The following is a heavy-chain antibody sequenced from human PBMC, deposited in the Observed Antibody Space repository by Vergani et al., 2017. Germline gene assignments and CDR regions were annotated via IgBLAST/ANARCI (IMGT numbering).Heavy chain of an antibody. Sequence: QVQLQQWGAGLLKPSETLSLTCAVYGGSFSGYYWSWIRQPPGKGLEWIGEINHSGSTNYNPSLKSRVTISVDTSKNQFSLKLSSVTAADTAVYYCARGYYYDSSGYDYLDSWGQGTLVTVSS. CDR1: GGSFSGYY. V-gene: IGHV4-34*01. J-gene: IGHJ4*02. CDR2: INHSGST. CDR3: ARGYYYDSSGYDYLDS. D-gene: IGHD3-22*01.